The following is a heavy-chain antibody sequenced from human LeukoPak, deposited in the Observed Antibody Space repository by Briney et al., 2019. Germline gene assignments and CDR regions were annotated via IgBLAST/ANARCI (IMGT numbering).Heavy chain of an antibody. CDR2: TRNTAYSYTT. D-gene: IGHD3-10*01. CDR1: GFSITDYY. CDR3: ARDSGEMGLDY. V-gene: IGHV3-72*01. J-gene: IGHJ4*02. Sequence: GSLRLSCAASGFSITDYYMDWVRQAPGKGLEWVGRTRNTAYSYTTEYAASVRGRFTISRDDSKNSLSLQMNSLKSEDTAVYYCARDSGEMGLDYWGQGTLVTVSS.